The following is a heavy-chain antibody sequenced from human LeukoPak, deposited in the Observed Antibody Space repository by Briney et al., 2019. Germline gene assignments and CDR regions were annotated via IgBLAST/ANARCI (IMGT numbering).Heavy chain of an antibody. D-gene: IGHD3-22*01. Sequence: GGSLRLSCAASGFTFSNYAMSWVRQAPGKGLEWVSAISGSGGSTYYADSVKGRFTISRDNSKNTLYLQMNSLRAEDTAVYYCARVRRDYYDSSGSSPIDYWGQGTLVTVSS. CDR3: ARVRRDYYDSSGSSPIDY. CDR1: GFTFSNYA. CDR2: ISGSGGST. V-gene: IGHV3-23*01. J-gene: IGHJ4*02.